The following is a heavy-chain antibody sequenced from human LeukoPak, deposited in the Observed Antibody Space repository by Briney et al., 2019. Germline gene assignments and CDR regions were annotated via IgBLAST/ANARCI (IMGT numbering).Heavy chain of an antibody. CDR1: GGSISSGGYS. CDR2: IYHSGST. V-gene: IGHV4-30-2*01. D-gene: IGHD6-13*01. CDR3: ARGPGVAAAQGTPPDY. Sequence: PSETLSLTCAVSGGSISSGGYSWSWIRQPPGKGLEWIGYIYHSGSTYYNPSLKSRVTISVDRSKNQFSLKLSSVTAADTAVYYCARGPGVAAAQGTPPDYWGQRTLVTVSS. J-gene: IGHJ4*02.